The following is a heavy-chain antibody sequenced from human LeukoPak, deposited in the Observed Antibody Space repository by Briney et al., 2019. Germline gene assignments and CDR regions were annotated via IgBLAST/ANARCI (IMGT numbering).Heavy chain of an antibody. CDR3: ARGMGYDSSGYYYGTIYYFDY. D-gene: IGHD3-22*01. CDR1: GYTFIVYG. Sequence: ASVKVSCKASGYTFIVYGVSWVRQAPGQGLEWMGIINPSGGSTSYAQKFQGRVTMTRDTSTSTVYMELSSLRSEDTAVYYCARGMGYDSSGYYYGTIYYFDYWGLGTLVTVSS. V-gene: IGHV1-46*01. J-gene: IGHJ4*02. CDR2: INPSGGST.